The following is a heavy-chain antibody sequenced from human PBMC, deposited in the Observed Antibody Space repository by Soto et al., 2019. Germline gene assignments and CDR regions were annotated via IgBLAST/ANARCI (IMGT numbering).Heavy chain of an antibody. Sequence: SLRLSCAASGFTFSNYAMSWVRQAPGKGLEWVSNISGSGDNTDYVDSVKGRFTISRDNSKNTLYLQMNSLRAEDTAVYYCAKDPLTVTPYFDYWGQGTLVTVSS. J-gene: IGHJ4*02. CDR2: ISGSGDNT. CDR1: GFTFSNYA. D-gene: IGHD4-17*01. CDR3: AKDPLTVTPYFDY. V-gene: IGHV3-23*01.